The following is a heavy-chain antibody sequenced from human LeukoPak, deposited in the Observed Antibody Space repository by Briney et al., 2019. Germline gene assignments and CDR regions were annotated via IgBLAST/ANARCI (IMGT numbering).Heavy chain of an antibody. V-gene: IGHV3-43*02. D-gene: IGHD2-8*02. CDR1: GFMFHDYA. Sequence: PGGSLRLSCAAPGFMFHDYAIHWVRQAPGKGLEWVSLISGDGGSTFYADSVKGRFTISRDNAKNSLYLQMNSLRDEDTAAYYCARDLYWAFDIWGRGTMITVSS. J-gene: IGHJ3*02. CDR3: ARDLYWAFDI. CDR2: ISGDGGST.